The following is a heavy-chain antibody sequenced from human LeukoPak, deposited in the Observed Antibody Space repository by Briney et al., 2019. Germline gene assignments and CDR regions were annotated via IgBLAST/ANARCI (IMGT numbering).Heavy chain of an antibody. CDR3: ARFFYCTNGVCYASDDAFDI. Sequence: GESLKISCKGSGYSFTSYWIGWVRQMPGKGLEWMGIIYPGDSDTRYSPSFQGQVTISADKSISTAYLQWSSLKASDTATYYCARFFYCTNGVCYASDDAFDIWGQGTMVTVSS. V-gene: IGHV5-51*01. D-gene: IGHD2-8*01. CDR2: IYPGDSDT. J-gene: IGHJ3*02. CDR1: GYSFTSYW.